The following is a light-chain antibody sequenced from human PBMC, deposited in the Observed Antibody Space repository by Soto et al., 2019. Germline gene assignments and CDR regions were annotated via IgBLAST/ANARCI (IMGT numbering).Light chain of an antibody. CDR3: QQYEGT. CDR2: DAS. CDR1: QDISNY. V-gene: IGKV1-33*01. J-gene: IGKJ4*01. Sequence: DIQMTQSPSSLSASVGDRVTITCQASQDISNYLNWYQQKPGKAPKLLIYDASNLETGVPSRFSGSGSGTDFTFTISSLQPEDIATYYCQQYEGTFGGGTKVDIK.